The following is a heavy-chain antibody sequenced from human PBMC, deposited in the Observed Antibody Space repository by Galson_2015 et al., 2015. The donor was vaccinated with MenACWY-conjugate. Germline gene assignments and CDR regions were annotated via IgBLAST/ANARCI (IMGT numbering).Heavy chain of an antibody. Sequence: SLRLSCAASGFTFNHYGMHWVRQAPGKGLESVAVITYDGGVSYHADSVKGRFTISRDNSKDTLYLQMNSLRVEDTAIYYCAKDSDYVWGRSYYFDYWGPGTLVTVSS. CDR2: ITYDGGVS. V-gene: IGHV3-30*18. CDR3: AKDSDYVWGRSYYFDY. J-gene: IGHJ4*02. D-gene: IGHD3-16*01. CDR1: GFTFNHYG.